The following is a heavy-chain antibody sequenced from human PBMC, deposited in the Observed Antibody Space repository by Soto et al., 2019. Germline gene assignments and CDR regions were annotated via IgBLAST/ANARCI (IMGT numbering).Heavy chain of an antibody. J-gene: IGHJ4*02. D-gene: IGHD1-26*01. CDR2: IGPESGAT. Sequence: AAVKVSCKTSGYTFTGHYIHWVRQAPQQGPEWMGEIGPESGATRYAQKFRGRVTMTMDTSITTVYMELKNLSPDDTAVYYCGRGRSGQIVVFYWGQGTPVTVSS. V-gene: IGHV1-2*02. CDR3: GRGRSGQIVVFY. CDR1: GYTFTGHY.